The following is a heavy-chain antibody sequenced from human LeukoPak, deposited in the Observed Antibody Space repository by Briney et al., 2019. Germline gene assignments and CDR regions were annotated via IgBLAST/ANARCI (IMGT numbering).Heavy chain of an antibody. V-gene: IGHV4-39*07. CDR3: ARDYLGGNPDAFDI. CDR2: IYYSGST. Sequence: SETLSLTCTVSGGSISSSSYYWGWIRQPPGKGLEWIGSIYYSGSTYYNPSLKSRVTISVDTSKNQFSLKLSSVTAADTAVYYCARDYLGGNPDAFDIWGQGTMVTVSS. D-gene: IGHD4-23*01. CDR1: GGSISSSSYY. J-gene: IGHJ3*02.